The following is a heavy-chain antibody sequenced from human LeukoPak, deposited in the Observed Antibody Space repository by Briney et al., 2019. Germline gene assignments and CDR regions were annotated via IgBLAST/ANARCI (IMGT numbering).Heavy chain of an antibody. CDR1: GYTFTGYY. CDR2: FDPEDGKT. Sequence: ASVKVSCKASGYTFTGYYMHWVRQAPGKGLEWMGGFDPEDGKTIYAQKFQGRVTMTEDTSTDTAYMELSSLRSEDTAVYYCATNVDIVAFDYWGQGTLVTVSS. V-gene: IGHV1-24*01. D-gene: IGHD5-12*01. J-gene: IGHJ4*02. CDR3: ATNVDIVAFDY.